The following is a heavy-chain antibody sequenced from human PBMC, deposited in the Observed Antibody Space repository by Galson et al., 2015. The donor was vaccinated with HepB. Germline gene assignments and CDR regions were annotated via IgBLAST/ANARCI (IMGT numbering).Heavy chain of an antibody. V-gene: IGHV3-30*18. D-gene: IGHD5-12*01. CDR2: ISYDGSIK. CDR1: GFIFSNFG. J-gene: IGHJ4*02. CDR3: VKDESRYRGDFDN. Sequence: SLRLSCAVSGFIFSNFGMHWVRQASGKGLEWVAGISYDGSIKYYRDSVKGRFSISRDNSKNTLYLQMNGLRPEDTAVYFCVKDESRYRGDFDNWGQGTLVTVSS.